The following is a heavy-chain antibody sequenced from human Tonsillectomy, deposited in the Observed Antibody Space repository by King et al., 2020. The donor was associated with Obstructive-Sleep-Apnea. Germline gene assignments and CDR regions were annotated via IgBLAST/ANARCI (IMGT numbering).Heavy chain of an antibody. V-gene: IGHV3-7*01. CDR3: ARDRPRDDYGDLHEVY. Sequence: VQLVESGGGLVQPGGSLRLSCTVSGFTVSNYWMTWFRQDPGKGLEWVANIKQEGGEKYYVDSVKGRFTISRDNAKNSLYLQMNSLRAEDTAVYYCARDRPRDDYGDLHEVYWGQGTLVTVSS. J-gene: IGHJ4*02. CDR2: IKQEGGEK. D-gene: IGHD4-17*01. CDR1: GFTVSNYW.